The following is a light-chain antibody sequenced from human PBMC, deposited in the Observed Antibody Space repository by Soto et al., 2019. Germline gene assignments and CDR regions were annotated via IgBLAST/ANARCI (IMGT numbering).Light chain of an antibody. J-gene: IGLJ2*01. CDR2: EVS. Sequence: QSALTQPPSASGSPGQSVTISCTATSSDFGTYNYVSWYQQHPGKAPKLMIYEVSKRPSGVPDRFSGSKSGNTASLTVSGLQAEDEADYYCSSYAGTNVVFGGGTQLTVL. CDR3: SSYAGTNVV. V-gene: IGLV2-8*01. CDR1: SSDFGTYNY.